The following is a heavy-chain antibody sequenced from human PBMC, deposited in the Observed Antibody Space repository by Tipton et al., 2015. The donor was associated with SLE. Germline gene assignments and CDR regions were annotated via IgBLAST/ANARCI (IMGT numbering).Heavy chain of an antibody. CDR2: IDHFGSA. Sequence: TLSLTCAVYGGSFSGYYWNWIRQPPRKGLEWIGEIDHFGSATYNPSLKSRVTISVDTSKNQFSLKLSSVTAADTAVYYCATSRPGYCSGGSCPFFDYWGQRALVTVSS. CDR1: GGSFSGYY. V-gene: IGHV4-34*01. J-gene: IGHJ4*02. CDR3: ATSRPGYCSGGSCPFFDY. D-gene: IGHD2-15*01.